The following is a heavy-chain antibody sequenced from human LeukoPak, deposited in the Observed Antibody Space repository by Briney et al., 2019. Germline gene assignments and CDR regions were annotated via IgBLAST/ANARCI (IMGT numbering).Heavy chain of an antibody. D-gene: IGHD6-13*01. V-gene: IGHV4-4*09. Sequence: PGGSLRLSCAASGFTFSSYAMSWVRQAPGKGLEWIGYINTSGSTNYNPSLKSRVSISLDTSRNQFSLKLRSVTAADTAVYYCARAYSSSWYFQYFDYWGQGTLVTVSS. CDR2: INTSGST. CDR1: GFTFSSYA. J-gene: IGHJ4*02. CDR3: ARAYSSSWYFQYFDY.